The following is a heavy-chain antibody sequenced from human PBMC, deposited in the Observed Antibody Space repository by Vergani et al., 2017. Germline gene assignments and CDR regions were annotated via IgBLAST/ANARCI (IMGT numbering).Heavy chain of an antibody. V-gene: IGHV4-34*01. Sequence: QVQLQQWGGGLLKPSETLSLTCVVNGGSFTSYHWTWIRQSPGEGMECVGDIDHTGRPDYNPSFKSRLTMSVDKSRNQFSLTLNSLTATDTAIYSSARVNTETNGHRYYYYFLDFWGQGTAVTVS. J-gene: IGHJ6*03. CDR3: ARVNTETNGHRYYYYFLDF. D-gene: IGHD4-11*01. CDR1: GGSFTSYH. CDR2: IDHTGRP.